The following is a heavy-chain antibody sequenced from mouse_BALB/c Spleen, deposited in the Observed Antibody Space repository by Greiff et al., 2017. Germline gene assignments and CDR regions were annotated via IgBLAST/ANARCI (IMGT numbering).Heavy chain of an antibody. Sequence: QVQLQQSGAELVRPGASVTLSCKASGYTFTDYEMHWVKQTPVHGLEWIGAIDPETGGTAYNQKFKGKATLTADKSSSTAYMELRSLTSEDSAVYYCTRVRWFLRGDVSKFRFDYWGQGTTLTVSS. D-gene: IGHD2-3*01. CDR1: GYTFTDYE. CDR3: TRVRWFLRGDVSKFRFDY. J-gene: IGHJ2*01. V-gene: IGHV1-15*01. CDR2: IDPETGGT.